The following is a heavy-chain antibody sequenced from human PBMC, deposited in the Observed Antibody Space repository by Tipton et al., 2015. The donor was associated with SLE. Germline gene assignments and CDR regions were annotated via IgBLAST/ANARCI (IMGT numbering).Heavy chain of an antibody. D-gene: IGHD6-13*01. J-gene: IGHJ6*02. CDR2: IWYDGSNK. Sequence: SLRLSCAASGFTFSYYGMHWVRQAPGKGLEWVAVIWYDGSNKYYADSVKGRFTISRDNSKNTLYLQMNSLRAEDTAVYYCAGQLSYYYGMDVWGQGTTVTVSS. CDR1: GFTFSYYG. V-gene: IGHV3-33*01. CDR3: AGQLSYYYGMDV.